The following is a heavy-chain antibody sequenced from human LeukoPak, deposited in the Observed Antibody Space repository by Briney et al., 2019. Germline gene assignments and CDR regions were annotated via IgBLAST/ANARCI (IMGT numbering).Heavy chain of an antibody. CDR3: ARISRYGLDY. V-gene: IGHV3-7*04. D-gene: IGHD3-16*01. CDR1: GFTVSSSE. CDR2: IKSDGSEK. J-gene: IGHJ4*02. Sequence: TGGSLRLSCAASGFTVSSSEMNWVRQAPGKGLEWVANIKSDGSEKYYVDSVKGRFTISRDNAKNSLYLQMNSLRPEDTAVYYCARISRYGLDYWGQGTLVTVSS.